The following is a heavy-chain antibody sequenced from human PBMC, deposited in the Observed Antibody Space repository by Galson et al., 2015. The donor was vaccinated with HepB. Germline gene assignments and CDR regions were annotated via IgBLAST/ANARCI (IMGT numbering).Heavy chain of an antibody. J-gene: IGHJ3*02. CDR2: ISYDGSNK. CDR1: GFTFSSYA. Sequence: SLRLSCAASGFTFSSYAMHWVRQAPGKGLEWVAVISYDGSNKYYADSVKGRFTISRDNSKNTLYLQMNSLRAEDTAVYYCARDPGLYSSGPVDIWGQGTMVTVSS. D-gene: IGHD3-22*01. V-gene: IGHV3-30*04. CDR3: ARDPGLYSSGPVDI.